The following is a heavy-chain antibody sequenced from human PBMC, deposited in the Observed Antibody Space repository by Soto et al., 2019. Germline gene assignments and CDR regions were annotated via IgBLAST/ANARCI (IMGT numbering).Heavy chain of an antibody. Sequence: GGSLRLSCAASGFTFSSYAMSWVRQTQEKGLEWVSSISSTSSYTHYSDSVKGRFTISRDNANNSLFLQMNSLRAEDTATYYCARDLALAGNYWGQGVLVTVSS. CDR2: ISSTSSYT. D-gene: IGHD6-19*01. CDR3: ARDLALAGNY. CDR1: GFTFSSYA. V-gene: IGHV3-21*01. J-gene: IGHJ4*02.